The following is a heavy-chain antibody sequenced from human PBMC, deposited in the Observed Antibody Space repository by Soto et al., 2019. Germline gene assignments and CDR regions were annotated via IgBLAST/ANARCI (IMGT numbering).Heavy chain of an antibody. CDR2: ISDTGST. CDR1: GDSISPYY. D-gene: IGHD3-22*01. V-gene: IGHV4-59*01. Sequence: PSETLSLTCIVSGDSISPYYWIWIRQPPGKGLEWIGSISDTGSTTYNPSLNSRVTISFDTSKNQFSLNLDSVTAADTAVYYCARDAFYHYDTTRLGVARPRFDSWGQGILVTVSS. CDR3: ARDAFYHYDTTRLGVARPRFDS. J-gene: IGHJ4*02.